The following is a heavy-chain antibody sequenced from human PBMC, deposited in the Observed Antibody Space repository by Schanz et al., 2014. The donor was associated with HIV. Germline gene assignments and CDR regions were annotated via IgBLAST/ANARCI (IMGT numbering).Heavy chain of an antibody. J-gene: IGHJ6*02. D-gene: IGHD3-22*01. CDR1: GFSFNNYG. CDR3: AKDGNWYDSRYRGKGNYYYYYGMDV. Sequence: ESGGGVVQPRRSLRLSCAASGFSFNNYGMHWVRQAPGKGLEWVAVMSYDGINKHYADSVKGRFTISRDNSKNTLYLQIKSLRPEDTAVYYCAKDGNWYDSRYRGKGNYYYYYGMDVWGQGTTVTVSS. V-gene: IGHV3-30*18. CDR2: MSYDGINK.